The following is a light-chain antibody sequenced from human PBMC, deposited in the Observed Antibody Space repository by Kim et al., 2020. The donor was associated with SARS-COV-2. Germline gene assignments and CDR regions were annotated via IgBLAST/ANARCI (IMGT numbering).Light chain of an antibody. CDR2: GAS. V-gene: IGKV3-20*01. CDR3: QQYGNSPWT. Sequence: ETVLTQSPGTLSLSPGERATLSCRASQIVSRNYLAWYQQKPGQAPRLLIYGASSRATGIPDNFIGSGSGTDFTLTINRLDPADSAVYYCQQYGNSPWTFGQGTKVEIK. CDR1: QIVSRNY. J-gene: IGKJ1*01.